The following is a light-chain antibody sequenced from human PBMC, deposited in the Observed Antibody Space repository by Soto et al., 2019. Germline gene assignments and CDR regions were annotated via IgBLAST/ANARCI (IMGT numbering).Light chain of an antibody. CDR2: GAS. V-gene: IGKV3-20*01. CDR1: QSVSSSF. J-gene: IGKJ1*01. CDR3: QQYGSSPWT. Sequence: EIVLTQSPGTLSLSPGERATLSCRASQSVSSSFLAWYQQKPGQAPRLLIYGASSRATGIPGRFSGSGSGKDFTLTISRLEPEDVAVYYCQQYGSSPWTFDQGTMVEIK.